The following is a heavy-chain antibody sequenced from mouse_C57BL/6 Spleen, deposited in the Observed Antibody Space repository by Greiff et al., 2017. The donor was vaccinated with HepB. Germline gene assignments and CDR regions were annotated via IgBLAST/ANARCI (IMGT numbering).Heavy chain of an antibody. J-gene: IGHJ4*01. CDR2: ISSGGSYT. CDR3: ARRQLVYYAMDY. Sequence: EVQLVESGGDLVKPGGSLKLSCAASGFTFSSYGMSWVRQTPDKRLEWVATISSGGSYTYYPDSVKGRFTISRDNAKNTLYLQMSSLKSEDTAMYYCARRQLVYYAMDYWGQGTSVTDSS. D-gene: IGHD4-1*02. CDR1: GFTFSSYG. V-gene: IGHV5-6*01.